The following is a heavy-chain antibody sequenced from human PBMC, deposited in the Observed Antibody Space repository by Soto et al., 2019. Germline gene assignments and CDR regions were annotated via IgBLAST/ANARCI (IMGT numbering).Heavy chain of an antibody. CDR2: INHSGST. CDR1: GGSFSGYY. V-gene: IGHV4-34*01. D-gene: IGHD6-25*01. J-gene: IGHJ4*02. CDR3: ARKVSSVDY. Sequence: SETLSLTCAVYGGSFSGYYWSWIRQPPGKGLEWIGEINHSGSTNYNPSLKSRVTISVDTSKNQFSLKLSSVTAADTAVYYCARKVSSVDYWGQGTLVTVSS.